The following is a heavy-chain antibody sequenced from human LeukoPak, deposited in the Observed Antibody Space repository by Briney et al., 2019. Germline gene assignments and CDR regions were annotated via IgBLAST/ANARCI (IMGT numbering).Heavy chain of an antibody. CDR1: GGSISTYY. Sequence: SETLSLTCTVSGGSISTYYWSWIRQPAGKGLEWIGRIYTSGSTNYNPSLKSRVAMSVDTSKNQFSLKLSSVTAADTAIYFCARDRNYDHAFDIWGQGTMVTVSS. CDR3: ARDRNYDHAFDI. D-gene: IGHD3-22*01. V-gene: IGHV4-4*07. J-gene: IGHJ3*02. CDR2: IYTSGST.